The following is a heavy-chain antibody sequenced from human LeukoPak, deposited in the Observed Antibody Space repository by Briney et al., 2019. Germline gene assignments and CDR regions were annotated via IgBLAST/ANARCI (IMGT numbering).Heavy chain of an antibody. D-gene: IGHD3-10*02. CDR2: ISSCGSTI. CDR1: GFTFSSYE. CDR3: AELGITMIGGV. V-gene: IGHV3-48*03. Sequence: GGSLRLSCAASGFTFSSYEMNWVRQAPGPGLEWVSYISSCGSTIYYADSVMGRFTISRDNAKNSLYLQMTSLRAEDTAVYYCAELGITMIGGVWGKGTTVTISS. J-gene: IGHJ6*04.